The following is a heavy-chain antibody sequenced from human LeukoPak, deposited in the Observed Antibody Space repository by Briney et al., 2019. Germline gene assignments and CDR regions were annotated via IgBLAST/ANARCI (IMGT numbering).Heavy chain of an antibody. V-gene: IGHV1-8*01. CDR3: ARNYCSSTSCYTVNFDY. CDR2: MNPNSGNT. J-gene: IGHJ4*02. Sequence: APVKVSCKASGYTFTSYDINWVRQATGQGLEWMGWMNPNSGNTGYAQKFQGRVTMTRNTSISTAYMELSSLRSEDTAVYYCARNYCSSTSCYTVNFDYWGQGTLVTVSS. D-gene: IGHD2-2*02. CDR1: GYTFTSYD.